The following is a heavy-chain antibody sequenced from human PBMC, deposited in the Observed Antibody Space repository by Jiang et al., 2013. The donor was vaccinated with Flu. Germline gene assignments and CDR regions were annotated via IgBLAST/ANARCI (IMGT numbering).Heavy chain of an antibody. CDR3: AKNGGQEVFGLVIPHYYMDV. Sequence: VQLLESGGGLVQPGGSLRLSCAASGFSLSNYAMTWVRQAPGKGLEWVSGINAGGGTKYLVDSVKGRFTISRDNSRNTVYLQMNGLRDEDTGVYYCAKNGGQEVFGLVIPHYYMDVWGKGITVTVSS. D-gene: IGHD3/OR15-3a*01. CDR1: GFSLSNYA. V-gene: IGHV3-23*01. J-gene: IGHJ6*03. CDR2: INAGGGTK.